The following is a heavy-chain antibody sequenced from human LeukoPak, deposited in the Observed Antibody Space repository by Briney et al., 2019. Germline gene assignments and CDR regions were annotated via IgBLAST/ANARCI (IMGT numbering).Heavy chain of an antibody. D-gene: IGHD3-16*01. V-gene: IGHV3-23*01. CDR3: AKVARGPGLGGNYFDY. J-gene: IGHJ4*02. CDR1: GFTFSSYA. CDR2: ISGSGGST. Sequence: GGSLRLSCAASGFTFSSYAMSWVRQAPGKGLEWVSAISGSGGSTYYADSVKGRFTISRDNSKNTLYLQMNSLRAEDTAVYYCAKVARGPGLGGNYFDYWGQGTLVTVSS.